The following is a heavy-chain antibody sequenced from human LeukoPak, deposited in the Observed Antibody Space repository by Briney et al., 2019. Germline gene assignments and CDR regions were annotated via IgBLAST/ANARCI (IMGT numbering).Heavy chain of an antibody. J-gene: IGHJ4*02. Sequence: PSETLSLTCAVYGGSFSGYYWSWIRQPPGKGLEWIGSIYYSGSTYHNPSLKSRVTISVDTSKNQFSLKLSSVTAADTAVYYCARGPDGSSSWNDFDYWGQGTLVTVSS. CDR3: ARGPDGSSSWNDFDY. CDR1: GGSFSGYY. V-gene: IGHV4-34*01. D-gene: IGHD6-13*01. CDR2: IYYSGST.